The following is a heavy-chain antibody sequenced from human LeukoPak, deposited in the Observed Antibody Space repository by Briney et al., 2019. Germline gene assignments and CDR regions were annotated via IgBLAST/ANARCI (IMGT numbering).Heavy chain of an antibody. J-gene: IGHJ4*02. CDR3: ARGGLRGDY. Sequence: LSGGSLRLSCAASGFTFSSYSMNWVRQAPGKGLEWVSYISSSSGTIYYADSVKGRFTISRGNAENSLYLQMSSLRAEDTAVYYCARGGLRGDYWGQGTLVTVSS. CDR1: GFTFSSYS. V-gene: IGHV3-48*01. D-gene: IGHD4-17*01. CDR2: ISSSSGTI.